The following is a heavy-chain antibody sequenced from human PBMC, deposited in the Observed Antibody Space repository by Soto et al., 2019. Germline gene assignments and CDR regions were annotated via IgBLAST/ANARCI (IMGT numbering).Heavy chain of an antibody. V-gene: IGHV3-23*01. CDR1: GFTFSSYA. CDR2: ISGSGGST. D-gene: IGHD3-22*01. CDR3: AKDRAYDSSGYYYFLGGMDV. Sequence: GGSLRLSCAASGFTFSSYAMSWVRQAPGKGLEWVSAISGSGGSTYYADSVKGRFTISRDNSKNTLYLQMNSLRAEDTAVYYCAKDRAYDSSGYYYFLGGMDVWGQGTTVTVSS. J-gene: IGHJ6*02.